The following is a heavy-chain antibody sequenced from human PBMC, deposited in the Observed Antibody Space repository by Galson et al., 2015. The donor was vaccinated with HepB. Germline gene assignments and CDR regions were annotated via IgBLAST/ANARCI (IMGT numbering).Heavy chain of an antibody. CDR1: GFTFSDFS. V-gene: IGHV3-11*01. Sequence: SLRLSCAASGFTFSDFSMTWIRQAPGKGLEWFSYISNSGSTMYYADSVKGRFTISRDNAKNSLYLQMNSLRAEDTAVYYCARDPRYSWSGSWFYYGMDVWGQGTTVTVSS. D-gene: IGHD1-1*01. CDR2: ISNSGSTM. CDR3: ARDPRYSWSGSWFYYGMDV. J-gene: IGHJ6*02.